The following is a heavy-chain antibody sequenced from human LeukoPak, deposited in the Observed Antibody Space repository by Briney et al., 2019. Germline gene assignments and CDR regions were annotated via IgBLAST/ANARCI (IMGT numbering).Heavy chain of an antibody. J-gene: IGHJ4*02. V-gene: IGHV3-15*01. Sequence: GGSLRLSCAVSGFIFRDVWMSWVRQAPGKGLEWVGRIKSKSDGGTIDYAAPVKGRVTMSRDDSKKTFSLEMNNLNTEDTGVYYCTTDLDYWGQGTLVTVSS. CDR3: TTDLDY. CDR2: IKSKSDGGTI. CDR1: GFIFRDVW.